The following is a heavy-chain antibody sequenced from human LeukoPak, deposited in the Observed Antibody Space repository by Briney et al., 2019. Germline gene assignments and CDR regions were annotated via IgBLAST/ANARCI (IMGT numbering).Heavy chain of an antibody. CDR2: ILSKRGSGTR. CDR3: THIGGGLIRGVNVPHAFDM. J-gene: IGHJ3*02. Sequence: GGSLRLSCAASGLTFSDAWMSWVRQAPGKGLEWVGRILSKRGSGTREYAAPVKGRFSISRDDSNDMMYLQMDSLKTEDTAVYFCTHIGGGLIRGVNVPHAFDMWGQGTVVIVAS. V-gene: IGHV3-15*01. D-gene: IGHD3-10*01. CDR1: GLTFSDAW.